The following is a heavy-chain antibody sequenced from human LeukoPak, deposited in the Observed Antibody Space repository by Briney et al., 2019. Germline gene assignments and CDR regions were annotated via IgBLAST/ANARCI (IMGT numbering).Heavy chain of an antibody. CDR3: ARDNSVRDEAWWFNP. J-gene: IGHJ5*02. Sequence: SETLSLTCSVSGGSIGGYYWTWIRQPPGKGLEWIGFIYYSGSTNYNPSLKSRVTISVDTSKNQFSLELSSVTAADTAVYYCARDNSVRDEAWWFNPWGQGTLVTVSS. D-gene: IGHD5-24*01. CDR2: IYYSGST. CDR1: GGSIGGYY. V-gene: IGHV4-59*01.